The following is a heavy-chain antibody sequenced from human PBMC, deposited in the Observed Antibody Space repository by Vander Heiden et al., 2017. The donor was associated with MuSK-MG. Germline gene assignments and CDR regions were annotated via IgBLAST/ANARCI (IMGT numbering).Heavy chain of an antibody. CDR2: ISSSGSTI. D-gene: IGHD4-17*01. Sequence: QVQLVESGGGLVKPGGSLRLSCAASGFTFSDYYMSWIRQAPGKGLEWVSYISSSGSTIYYADAVKGRFTISRDNAKNALYLQMKSMRAEETAVYYYARDDYGGFFAGFDYWGQGTMVTVSS. V-gene: IGHV3-11*01. J-gene: IGHJ4*02. CDR3: ARDDYGGFFAGFDY. CDR1: GFTFSDYY.